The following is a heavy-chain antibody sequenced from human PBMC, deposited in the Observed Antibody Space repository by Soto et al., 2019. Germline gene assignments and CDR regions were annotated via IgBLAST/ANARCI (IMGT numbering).Heavy chain of an antibody. D-gene: IGHD4-17*01. V-gene: IGHV3-30-3*01. CDR1: GFTFISYA. CDR3: ARDAPNDAGDYDYYYGMDV. Sequence: QTGGSLRLSCAASGFTFISYAMHWVRQAPGKGLEWVAVISYDGSNKYYADSVKGRFTISRDNSKNTLYLQMNSLRAEDTAVYYCARDAPNDAGDYDYYYGMDVWGQGTTVTVSS. J-gene: IGHJ6*02. CDR2: ISYDGSNK.